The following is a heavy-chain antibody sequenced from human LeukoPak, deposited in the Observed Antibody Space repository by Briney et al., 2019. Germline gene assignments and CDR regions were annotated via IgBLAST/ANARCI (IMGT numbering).Heavy chain of an antibody. J-gene: IGHJ1*01. CDR1: GFTFRSYG. D-gene: IGHD2-21*02. CDR2: IWYDGSKK. V-gene: IGHV3-33*01. Sequence: PGRSLRLSCVASGFTFRSYGMHWVRQAPGKGLEWVAVIWYDGSKKYYADSMKGRFTISRDNSKNTLYLQTNSLRAEDTAVYYCARDGPLYCGGDCSKYFQHWGQGTLVTVSS. CDR3: ARDGPLYCGGDCSKYFQH.